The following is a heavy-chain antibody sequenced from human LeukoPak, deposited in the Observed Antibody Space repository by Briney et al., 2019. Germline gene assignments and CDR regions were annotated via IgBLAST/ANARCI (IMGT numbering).Heavy chain of an antibody. CDR2: XGSGGST. J-gene: IGHJ4*02. CDR3: AKAYIVVVPAAERSVDY. Sequence: XGSGGSTYYADSVKGRFTISRDNSKNTLYLQMNSLRAEDTAVYYCAKAYIVVVPAAERSVDYWGQGTLVTVSS. D-gene: IGHD2-2*01. V-gene: IGHV3-23*01.